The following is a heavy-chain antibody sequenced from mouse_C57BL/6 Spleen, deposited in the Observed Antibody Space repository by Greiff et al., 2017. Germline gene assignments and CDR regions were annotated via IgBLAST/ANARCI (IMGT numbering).Heavy chain of an antibody. CDR2: IWTGGGT. D-gene: IGHD1-1*01. CDR1: GFSFTSYA. Sequence: VKLVESGPGLVAPSQSLSITCTVSGFSFTSYAISWVRQPPGKGLEWLGVIWTGGGTNYNSALKSRLSISKDNSKSQVFLKMNSLQTDDTARYYCARNWGTVVPYAMDYWGQGTSVTVSS. CDR3: ARNWGTVVPYAMDY. V-gene: IGHV2-9-1*01. J-gene: IGHJ4*01.